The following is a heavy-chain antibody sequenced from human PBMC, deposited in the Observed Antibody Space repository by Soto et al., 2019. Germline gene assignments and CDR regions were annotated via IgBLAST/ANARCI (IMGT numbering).Heavy chain of an antibody. V-gene: IGHV1-46*01. CDR3: ARDMVRGVIVWGMDV. CDR1: GYTFTSYY. Sequence: ASVKVSCKASGYTFTSYYMHWVRQAPGQGLEWMGIINPSGGGTSYAQKFQGRVTMTRDTSTSTVYMELSSLRSEDTAVYYCARDMVRGVIVWGMDVWGQGTTVTVSS. J-gene: IGHJ6*02. CDR2: INPSGGGT. D-gene: IGHD3-10*01.